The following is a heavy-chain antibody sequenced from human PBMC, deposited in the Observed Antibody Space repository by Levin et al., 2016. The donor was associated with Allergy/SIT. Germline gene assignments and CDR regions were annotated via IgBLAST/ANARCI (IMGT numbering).Heavy chain of an antibody. CDR2: IYSSGST. J-gene: IGHJ3*02. CDR3: ARGRFSGSSYLAFDI. Sequence: SETLSLTCSVSGYSSSSGGFYWSWIRQHPGKGLEWIGYIYSSGSTYYNPSLKSRVTMSVDMSENQFSLKLSSVTAADTAVYYCARGRFSGSSYLAFDIWGQGTMVTVSS. CDR1: GYSSSSGGFY. D-gene: IGHD1-26*01. V-gene: IGHV4-31*03.